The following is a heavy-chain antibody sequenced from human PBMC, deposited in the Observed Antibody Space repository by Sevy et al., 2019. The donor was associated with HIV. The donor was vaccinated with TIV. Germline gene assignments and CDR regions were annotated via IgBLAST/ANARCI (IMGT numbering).Heavy chain of an antibody. Sequence: GGSLRLSCAASGFTFSTYWMSWVRQAPGKGLEWVATMKQDGSEKDYVDSVKGRFTISRDNAKNSLYLQMNSLRGEDTAVYYCGGEGGGGYSYSLDSWGQGTLVTVSS. J-gene: IGHJ4*02. CDR1: GFTFSTYW. CDR2: MKQDGSEK. CDR3: GGEGGGGYSYSLDS. V-gene: IGHV3-7*01. D-gene: IGHD5-18*01.